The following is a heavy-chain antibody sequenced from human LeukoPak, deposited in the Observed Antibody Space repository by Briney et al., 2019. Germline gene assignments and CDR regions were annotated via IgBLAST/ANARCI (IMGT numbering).Heavy chain of an antibody. J-gene: IGHJ4*02. V-gene: IGHV3-23*01. D-gene: IGHD3-22*01. CDR3: AKGGGAYYSDSSTYSSPFEH. Sequence: GGSLRLSCAASGFTFSSYAINWVRQAPGKGLEWVSGIWGSGGSTYYADPGKGRFNISRDNSKNTLYLQMNSMRAAGTAVYYCAKGGGAYYSDSSTYSSPFEHWGQGTLVTAYS. CDR2: IWGSGGST. CDR1: GFTFSSYA.